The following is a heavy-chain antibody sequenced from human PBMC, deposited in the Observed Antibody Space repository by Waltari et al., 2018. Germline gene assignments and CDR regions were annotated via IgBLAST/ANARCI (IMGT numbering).Heavy chain of an antibody. D-gene: IGHD3-10*01. J-gene: IGHJ4*02. CDR1: GFTFSSYS. V-gene: IGHV3-48*01. Sequence: EVQLVESGGGLVQPGGSLRLSCAASGFTFSSYSLNWVRQAPGKGLEWVSYISSSSSTIYYADSVKGRFTISRDNAKNSLYLQMNSLRAEDTAVYYCARAVRFGDYWGQGTLVTVSS. CDR3: ARAVRFGDY. CDR2: ISSSSSTI.